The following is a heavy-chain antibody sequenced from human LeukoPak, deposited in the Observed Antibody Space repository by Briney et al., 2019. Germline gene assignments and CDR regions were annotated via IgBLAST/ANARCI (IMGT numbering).Heavy chain of an antibody. J-gene: IGHJ4*02. V-gene: IGHV1-69*06. CDR1: GGTFSSYA. CDR3: ARAVVVVAASYYFDY. CDR2: IIPIFGTA. D-gene: IGHD2-15*01. Sequence: SVKVSCKASGGTFSSYAISWVRQAPGQGLEWMGGIIPIFGTANYAQKFQGRVTITADKSTSTAYMELSSLRSEDTAVYYCARAVVVVAASYYFDYWGQGTLVTVSS.